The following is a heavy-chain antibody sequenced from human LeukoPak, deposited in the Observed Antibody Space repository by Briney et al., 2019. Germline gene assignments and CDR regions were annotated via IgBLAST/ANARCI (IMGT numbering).Heavy chain of an antibody. D-gene: IGHD3-10*01. J-gene: IGHJ5*02. CDR1: GGSISSGGYS. Sequence: SETLSLTCAVSGGSISSGGYSWSWIRQPPGKGLEWIGYIYHSGSTYYNPSLKSRVTISVDRSKNQFSLKLGSVTAADTAVYYCARAVLMVRGVMAWFDPWGQGTLVTVSS. CDR2: IYHSGST. V-gene: IGHV4-30-2*01. CDR3: ARAVLMVRGVMAWFDP.